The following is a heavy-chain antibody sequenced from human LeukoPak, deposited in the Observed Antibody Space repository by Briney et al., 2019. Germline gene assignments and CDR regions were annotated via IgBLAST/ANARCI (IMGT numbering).Heavy chain of an antibody. V-gene: IGHV6-1*01. D-gene: IGHD2-8*01. CDR3: ARDGAPTNTMLDC. J-gene: IGHJ4*02. CDR2: TYYRSKLYN. CDR1: GDSVSSNSAA. Sequence: SQTLSLTCAVSGDSVSSNSAAWNWIRQSPTRGLEWRGRTYYRSKLYNDYAVSVKSRITINPDTSKNQFSLQLDSVTPEDTAVYYCARDGAPTNTMLDCWGQGTLVTVSS.